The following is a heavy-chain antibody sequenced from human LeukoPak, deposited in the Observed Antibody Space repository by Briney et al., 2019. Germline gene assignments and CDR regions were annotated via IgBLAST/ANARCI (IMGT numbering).Heavy chain of an antibody. V-gene: IGHV3-33*01. CDR2: IWYDGSNK. CDR1: GFTFSSYG. CDR3: ARDGENYYGSGIDY. J-gene: IGHJ4*02. Sequence: GRSLRLSCAASGFTFSSYGMHWVRQAPGKGPEWVAVIWYDGSNKYYADSVKGRFTISRDNSKNTLYLQMNSLRAEDTAVYYCARDGENYYGSGIDYWGQGTLVTVSS. D-gene: IGHD3-10*01.